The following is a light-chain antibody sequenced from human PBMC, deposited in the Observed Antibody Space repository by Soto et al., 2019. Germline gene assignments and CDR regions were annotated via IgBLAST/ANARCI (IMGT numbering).Light chain of an antibody. CDR2: GAS. Sequence: ASRSVNSNLAWYQQKPGQAPRLLIYGASTRATGIPARFSGSGSGTEFTLTISSLQSEDFAVYYCQQYGSSLLTFGRGTKVDIK. V-gene: IGKV3-15*01. CDR1: RSVNSN. CDR3: QQYGSSLLT. J-gene: IGKJ4*01.